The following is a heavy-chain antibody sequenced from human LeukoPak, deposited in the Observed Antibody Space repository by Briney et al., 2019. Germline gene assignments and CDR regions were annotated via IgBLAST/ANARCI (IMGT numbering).Heavy chain of an antibody. Sequence: GGSLRLSCAASRFTFSSYSMNWVRQAPGKGLEWVSSISSSSSYIYYADSVKGRFTISRDNAKHSLYLQMNSLRAEDTAVYYCARDRDMITFGGVIAPPDYWGQGTLVTVSS. CDR2: ISSSSSYI. D-gene: IGHD3-16*02. CDR3: ARDRDMITFGGVIAPPDY. V-gene: IGHV3-21*01. CDR1: RFTFSSYS. J-gene: IGHJ4*02.